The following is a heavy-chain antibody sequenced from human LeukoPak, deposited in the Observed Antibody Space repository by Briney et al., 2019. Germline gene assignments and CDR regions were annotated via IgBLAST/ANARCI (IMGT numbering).Heavy chain of an antibody. Sequence: PSETPSLTCTVSGGSISSGSYYWRWIRQPAGRGLGWIGRIYTSGSTNYNPSLKSRVTISVDTSKNQFSLKLSSVTAADTAVYYCARDNYCSGGSCYVYWGQGTLVTVSS. CDR3: ARDNYCSGGSCYVY. V-gene: IGHV4-61*02. D-gene: IGHD2-15*01. CDR2: IYTSGST. J-gene: IGHJ4*02. CDR1: GGSISSGSYY.